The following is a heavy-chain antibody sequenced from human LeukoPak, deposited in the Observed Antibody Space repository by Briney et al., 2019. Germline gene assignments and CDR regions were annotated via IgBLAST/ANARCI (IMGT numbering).Heavy chain of an antibody. V-gene: IGHV3-11*04. CDR2: ISSSGSTI. CDR1: GFTFSDYY. Sequence: GGSLRLSCAASGFTFSDYYMSWIRQAPGKGLEWVSYISSSGSTIYYADSVKGRFTISRDNAKNSLYLQMSSLRAEDTAVYYCARDRGVAAVYFDYWGQGTLVTVSS. J-gene: IGHJ4*02. CDR3: ARDRGVAAVYFDY. D-gene: IGHD6-13*01.